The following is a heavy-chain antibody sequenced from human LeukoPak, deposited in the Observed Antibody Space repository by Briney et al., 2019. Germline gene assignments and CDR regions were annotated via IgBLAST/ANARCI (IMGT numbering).Heavy chain of an antibody. V-gene: IGHV3-30*02. CDR1: GFTFSSYG. CDR3: AKMWLRSPSDY. D-gene: IGHD5-12*01. Sequence: GGSLRLSCAASGFTFSSYGMHWVRQAPGKGLEWVAFIRYDGSNKYYADSVKGRFTISRDNSKNTLYLQMNSLRAEDTAVYYCAKMWLRSPSDYWGQGTLVTVSS. J-gene: IGHJ4*02. CDR2: IRYDGSNK.